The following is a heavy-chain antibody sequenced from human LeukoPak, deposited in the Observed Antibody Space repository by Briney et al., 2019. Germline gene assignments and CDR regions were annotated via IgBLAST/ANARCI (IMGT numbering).Heavy chain of an antibody. CDR3: AKDVSSWNHFRDDAFDI. V-gene: IGHV3-20*04. Sequence: GGSLRLSCAASGFTFDDYGMSWVRQAPGKGLEWVSGINWNGGSTGYADSVKGRFTISRDNSKNTLYLQMNSLRAEDTAVYYCAKDVSSWNHFRDDAFDIWGQGTMVTVSS. CDR2: INWNGGST. D-gene: IGHD1-14*01. J-gene: IGHJ3*02. CDR1: GFTFDDYG.